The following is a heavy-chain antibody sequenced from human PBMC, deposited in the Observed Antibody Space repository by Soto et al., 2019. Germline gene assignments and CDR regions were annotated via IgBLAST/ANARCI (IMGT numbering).Heavy chain of an antibody. CDR2: VSGSGGST. Sequence: EVQLLESGGGLVQPGGSLRLSCAASGFTFSSYAMSWVRQAPGKGLEWVSTVSGSGGSTYYADSVKGRFTISRDNSKNTLYLQMNSLRAEDTAESYCAKGATIFRTTDAFDIWGQGTMVTVSS. CDR1: GFTFSSYA. J-gene: IGHJ3*02. V-gene: IGHV3-23*01. D-gene: IGHD5-12*01. CDR3: AKGATIFRTTDAFDI.